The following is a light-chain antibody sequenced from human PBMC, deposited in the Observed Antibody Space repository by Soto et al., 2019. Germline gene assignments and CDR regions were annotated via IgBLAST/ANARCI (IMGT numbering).Light chain of an antibody. V-gene: IGKV3-11*01. CDR3: QQRSNWPLT. CDR2: DAS. J-gene: IGKJ4*01. Sequence: EIVMPQSTATLSVSPGAGATLSCRASQSVDRYLAWYQQKPGQAPRLLIYDASNRATGIPARFSGSGSGTDFTLTISSLEPEDFAVYYCQQRSNWPLTFGGGTKVDIK. CDR1: QSVDRY.